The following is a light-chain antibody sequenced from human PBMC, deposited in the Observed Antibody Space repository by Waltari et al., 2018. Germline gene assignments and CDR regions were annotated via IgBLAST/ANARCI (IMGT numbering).Light chain of an antibody. Sequence: EIVMTQSPATLSVSSGERVTLSSRASQTIDISLAWYQQKPGQAPRLLIYDASNRAPGIPTRFSGSGSGTEFTLTISSLQSEDFAVYYCQQYKNWPLTFGQGTRPEIK. CDR1: QTIDIS. CDR3: QQYKNWPLT. V-gene: IGKV3-15*01. CDR2: DAS. J-gene: IGKJ5*01.